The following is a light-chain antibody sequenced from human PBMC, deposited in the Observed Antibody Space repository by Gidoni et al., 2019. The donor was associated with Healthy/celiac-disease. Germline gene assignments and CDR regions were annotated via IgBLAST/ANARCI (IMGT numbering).Light chain of an antibody. CDR3: QTWGTGIQV. CDR1: SGHSSYA. J-gene: IGLJ3*02. Sequence: QLVLTQSPSASASLGASVKLTCTLSSGHSSYAIAWHQQQPEQGPRYLMKLNSDGSHSKGDGIPDRFSVSSSGAERYLTSSSLQSEDEADYYCQTWGTGIQVFGGGTKLTVL. CDR2: LNSDGSH. V-gene: IGLV4-69*01.